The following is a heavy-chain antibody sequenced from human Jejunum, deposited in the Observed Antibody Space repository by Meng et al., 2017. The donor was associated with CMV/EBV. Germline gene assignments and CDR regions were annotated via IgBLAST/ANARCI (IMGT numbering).Heavy chain of an antibody. CDR2: INVDGTTT. CDR1: GFTLRNHW. V-gene: IGHV3-74*01. Sequence: GFTLRNHWMHWVRQAPGKGLVWVSRINVDGTTTTYADSVKGRFTISRDNAKNTLYLQMNSLRAEDTAVYYCARDRSYYTTGPHFDFWGQGSLVTVSS. J-gene: IGHJ4*02. D-gene: IGHD2-2*02. CDR3: ARDRSYYTTGPHFDF.